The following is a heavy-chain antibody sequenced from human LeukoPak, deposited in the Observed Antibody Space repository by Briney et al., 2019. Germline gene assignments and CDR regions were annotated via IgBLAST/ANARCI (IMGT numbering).Heavy chain of an antibody. D-gene: IGHD2-2*01. CDR1: GFTFSSYS. J-gene: IGHJ6*02. V-gene: IGHV3-48*02. CDR2: ISSSSSTI. CDR3: EKTDIVVVPAADYYYYYGMDV. Sequence: GGSLRLSCAASGFTFSSYSMNWVRQAPGKGLEWVSYISSSSSTIYYADSVKGRFTISRDNAKNSLYLQMNSLRDEDTAVYYCEKTDIVVVPAADYYYYYGMDVWGQGTTVTVSS.